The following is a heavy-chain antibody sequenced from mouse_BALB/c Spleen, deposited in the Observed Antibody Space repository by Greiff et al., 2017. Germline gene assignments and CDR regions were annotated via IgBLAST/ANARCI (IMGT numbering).Heavy chain of an antibody. CDR3: ARRPSYYGYAMDY. D-gene: IGHD1-1*01. Sequence: DVHLVESGPGLVKPSQSLSLTCTVTGYSITSDYAWNWIRQFPGNKLEWMGYISYSGSTSYNPSLKSRISITRDTSKNQFFLQLNSVTTEDTATYYCARRPSYYGYAMDYWGQGTSVTVSS. CDR1: GYSITSDYA. J-gene: IGHJ4*01. CDR2: ISYSGST. V-gene: IGHV3-2*02.